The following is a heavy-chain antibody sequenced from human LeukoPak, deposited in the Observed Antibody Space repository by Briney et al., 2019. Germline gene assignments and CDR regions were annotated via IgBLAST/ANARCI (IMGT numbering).Heavy chain of an antibody. CDR2: TSSSSGST. CDR3: ARGRDSGSFIIDY. Sequence: PGGSLRLSCAASGFTFSSYAMNWVRQAPGKGLEWLSFTSSSSGSTHYADSVKGRFTISRGNAKNSLHLQMNSLRAEDTAVYYRARGRDSGSFIIDYWGQGTLVTVSS. D-gene: IGHD3-10*01. J-gene: IGHJ4*02. V-gene: IGHV3-48*01. CDR1: GFTFSSYA.